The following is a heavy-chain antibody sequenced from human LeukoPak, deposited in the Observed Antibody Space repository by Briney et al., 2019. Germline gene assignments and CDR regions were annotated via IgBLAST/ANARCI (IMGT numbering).Heavy chain of an antibody. V-gene: IGHV3-7*03. Sequence: GGSLRLSCAASGFTFSSYWMSCVRQAPGKGLEWVANIKQDGSEKYYVDSVKGRFTISRDNAKNSLYLQMNSLRAEDTAVYYCARDAIAAAGGNWFDPWGQGTLVTVSS. CDR3: ARDAIAAAGGNWFDP. CDR1: GFTFSSYW. CDR2: IKQDGSEK. D-gene: IGHD6-13*01. J-gene: IGHJ5*02.